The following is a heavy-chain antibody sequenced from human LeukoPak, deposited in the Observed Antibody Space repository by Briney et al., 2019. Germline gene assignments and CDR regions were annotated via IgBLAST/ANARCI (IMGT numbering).Heavy chain of an antibody. Sequence: GGSLRLSCAASGFTFDDYAMHWVRQAPGKGLEWVSGISWNSGSIGYADSVKGRFTISRDNAKNSLYLQMNSLRAEDMALYYCAKGHCSGGSCGYYFDYWGQGTLVTVSS. D-gene: IGHD2-15*01. CDR2: ISWNSGSI. J-gene: IGHJ4*02. CDR3: AKGHCSGGSCGYYFDY. CDR1: GFTFDDYA. V-gene: IGHV3-9*03.